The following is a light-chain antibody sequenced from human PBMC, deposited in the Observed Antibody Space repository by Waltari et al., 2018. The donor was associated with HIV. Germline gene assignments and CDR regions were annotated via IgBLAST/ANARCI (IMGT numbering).Light chain of an antibody. CDR1: NIGSKS. V-gene: IGLV3-21*02. J-gene: IGLJ1*01. CDR3: HVWDRSSDHHV. CDR2: NGS. Sequence: SYVLTQSPSVSVAPGQTASITCGGNNIGSKSVHWYQQKAGQAPVLAVYNGSARPSGVPGRFSGSRSGNTATLTISSVEAGDEADYYCHVWDRSSDHHVFGPGTKVTVL.